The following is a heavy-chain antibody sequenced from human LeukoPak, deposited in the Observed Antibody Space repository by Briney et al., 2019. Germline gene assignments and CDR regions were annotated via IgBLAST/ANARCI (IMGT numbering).Heavy chain of an antibody. CDR3: ARGGSFGLKANLDS. V-gene: IGHV1-8*01. D-gene: IGHD3/OR15-3a*01. Sequence: GASVKVSCKASGYTSTSYDINWVRQATGQGLEWMGWMNSNSGNTGYAQKLQGRVTLTRDTSISTAYMELSSLSSEDTAVYYCARGGSFGLKANLDSWGQGTLVTVSS. CDR2: MNSNSGNT. CDR1: GYTSTSYD. J-gene: IGHJ4*02.